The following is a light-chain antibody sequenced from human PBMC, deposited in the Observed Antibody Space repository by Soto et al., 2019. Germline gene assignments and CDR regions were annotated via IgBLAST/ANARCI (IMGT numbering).Light chain of an antibody. CDR3: QQRAIWRGVT. CDR2: DAS. V-gene: IGKV3-11*01. CDR1: QFISNS. Sequence: TQSPSSVSASVGDRVTITCRASQFISNSLAWYQQKPGQAPSLLIFDASKRATGIPARFSGSGSGTDFTLTITSLEPEDFAVYYCQQRAIWRGVTFGPGTKVDIK. J-gene: IGKJ3*01.